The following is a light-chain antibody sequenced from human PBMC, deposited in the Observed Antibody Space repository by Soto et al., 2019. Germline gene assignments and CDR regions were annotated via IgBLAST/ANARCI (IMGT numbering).Light chain of an antibody. CDR3: SSFTSSTTYV. CDR1: SSDVGGYNY. CDR2: DVS. J-gene: IGLJ1*01. Sequence: QLVLTQPASVSGSPGQSITISCTGTSSDVGGYNYVSWYQQHPGKVPKVMVYDVSNRPSGVSNRFSGSKSGNTASLTISGLQAEDEADYYCSSFTSSTTYVFGTGTKLTVL. V-gene: IGLV2-14*01.